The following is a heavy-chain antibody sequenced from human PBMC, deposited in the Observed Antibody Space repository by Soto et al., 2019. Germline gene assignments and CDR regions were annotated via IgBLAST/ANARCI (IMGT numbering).Heavy chain of an antibody. D-gene: IGHD3-16*01. V-gene: IGHV3-30*18. CDR3: AKGGGDQRYCDY. CDR2: ISHDGSNK. J-gene: IGHJ4*02. CDR1: GFTFSNYG. Sequence: QVQLVDSGGGVVQPGRSLRLSCAASGFTFSNYGMHWVRQAPGKGLEWVAIISHDGSNKYYAASVKGRFTISRDNSKNTLYLQMNSLGPEDTAVYYCAKGGGDQRYCDYWGQGTLVIVSS.